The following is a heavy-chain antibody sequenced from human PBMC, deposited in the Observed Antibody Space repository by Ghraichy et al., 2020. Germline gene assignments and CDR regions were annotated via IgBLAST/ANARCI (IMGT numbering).Heavy chain of an antibody. CDR1: GFTFSTFA. Sequence: GGSLRLSCAASGFTFSTFAMSWVRQAPGKGLERVSAVSGSATTTYYADSVKGRFTISRDNSKNMVYLQMNSLRAEDTALYYCAKDRYAEEGAFFEMDVWGQGTTVTVSS. CDR3: AKDRYAEEGAFFEMDV. D-gene: IGHD3-16*01. V-gene: IGHV3-23*01. CDR2: VSGSATTT. J-gene: IGHJ6*02.